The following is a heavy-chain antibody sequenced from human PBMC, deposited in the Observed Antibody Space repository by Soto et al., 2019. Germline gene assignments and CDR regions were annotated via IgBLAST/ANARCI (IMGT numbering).Heavy chain of an antibody. Sequence: GGSLRLSCAASGFPFSNYAMSWVRQAPGKGLEWVSDISGNGGITDHADSVKGRLTISRDNSKNTLFLQMNTLRAEDTAVYYCAKRSGYYFDYWGQGTLVTVSS. CDR2: ISGNGGIT. CDR3: AKRSGYYFDY. CDR1: GFPFSNYA. D-gene: IGHD3-22*01. V-gene: IGHV3-23*01. J-gene: IGHJ4*02.